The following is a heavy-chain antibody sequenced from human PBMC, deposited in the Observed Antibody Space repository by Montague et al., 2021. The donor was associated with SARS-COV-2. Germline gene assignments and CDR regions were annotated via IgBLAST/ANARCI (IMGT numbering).Heavy chain of an antibody. V-gene: IGHV3-74*03. J-gene: IGHJ5*02. CDR1: GFTFNNHW. D-gene: IGHD4/OR15-4a*01. CDR2: ITTDATNT. CDR3: ARDKGAATPFDP. Sequence: SLRLSCAASGFTFNNHWMHWVRQPPGKGLVWVSRITTDATNTAYADSVKGRFTVSRDNAKNTLYLQMNSLRVEDTAVYYCARDKGAATPFDPWGQGTLVTVSS.